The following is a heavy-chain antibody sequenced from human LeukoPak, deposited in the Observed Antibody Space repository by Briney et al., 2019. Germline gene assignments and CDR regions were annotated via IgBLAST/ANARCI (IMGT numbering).Heavy chain of an antibody. CDR1: GYTFTNYY. V-gene: IGHV1-69*06. D-gene: IGHD3-10*01. J-gene: IGHJ4*02. CDR3: ARGLTTGYGSYY. Sequence: GASVRVSCKASGYTFTNYYMHWVRQAPGQGLEWMGGIIPIFGTANYAQKFQGRVTITADKSTSTAYMELSSLRSEDTAVYYCARGLTTGYGSYYWGQGTLVTVSS. CDR2: IIPIFGTA.